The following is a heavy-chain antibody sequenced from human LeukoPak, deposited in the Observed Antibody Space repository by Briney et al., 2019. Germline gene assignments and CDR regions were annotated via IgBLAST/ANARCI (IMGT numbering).Heavy chain of an antibody. J-gene: IGHJ4*02. CDR2: ISYDETNK. D-gene: IGHD5-24*01. Sequence: GGSLRLSCAASGFTFTNYAMHWVRQAPGKGLEWVAVISYDETNKYYEDSVKGRFTISRDSSKNTVSLQMHSLRAEDTATYYCAKDNGWLHYCHWGQGTLVTVSS. V-gene: IGHV3-30*04. CDR1: GFTFTNYA. CDR3: AKDNGWLHYCH.